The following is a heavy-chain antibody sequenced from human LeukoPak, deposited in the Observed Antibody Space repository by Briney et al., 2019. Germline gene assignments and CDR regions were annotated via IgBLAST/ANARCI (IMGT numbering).Heavy chain of an antibody. CDR3: ARDPSNSGYDYLYYFDY. Sequence: SVCPSSKASGYTFTGYYMHWVRRAPGQGLEWMGWINPDNGGTNYAQKFQGRVTMTRDMSISTAYMELSRLRSDDTAVYYCARDPSNSGYDYLYYFDYWGQGTLVTVSS. CDR1: GYTFTGYY. J-gene: IGHJ4*02. D-gene: IGHD5-12*01. CDR2: INPDNGGT. V-gene: IGHV1-2*02.